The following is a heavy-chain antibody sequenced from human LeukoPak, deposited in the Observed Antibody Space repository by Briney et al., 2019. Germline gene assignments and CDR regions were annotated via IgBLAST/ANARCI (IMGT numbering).Heavy chain of an antibody. D-gene: IGHD2-21*02. J-gene: IGHJ5*02. CDR3: ARGLLPPRWFDP. CDR1: GFTFSSYA. V-gene: IGHV3-30-3*01. Sequence: GGSLRLSCAASGFTFSSYAMHWVRQAPGKGLEWVAAISSEGSDKYYAESMKGRLTISRDNSKNTLYLQMNSLRAEDTAVYYCARGLLPPRWFDPWGQGTLVTVSS. CDR2: ISSEGSDK.